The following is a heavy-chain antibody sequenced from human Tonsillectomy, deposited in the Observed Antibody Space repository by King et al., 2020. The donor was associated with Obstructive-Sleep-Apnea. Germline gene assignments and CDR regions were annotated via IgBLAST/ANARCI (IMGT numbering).Heavy chain of an antibody. Sequence: VQLVESGADVKKPGASVKVSCKASGYTFTSYDINWLRQATGQGLEWMGWMNPNSGNTGYAQKLQGRVPMTRNTSISTAYMELSSLSSEDTSVHFWAGGRMGNYYGMDVWGQGTTVTVSS. CDR2: MNPNSGNT. CDR3: AGGRMGNYYGMDV. V-gene: IGHV1-8*01. J-gene: IGHJ6*02. CDR1: GYTFTSYD. D-gene: IGHD1-26*01.